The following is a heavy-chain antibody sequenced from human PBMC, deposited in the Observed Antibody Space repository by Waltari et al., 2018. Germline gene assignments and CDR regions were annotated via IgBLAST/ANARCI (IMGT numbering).Heavy chain of an antibody. V-gene: IGHV3-30*18. CDR3: AKEGRYSSSFDY. J-gene: IGHJ4*02. CDR2: IWYDGSNK. D-gene: IGHD6-6*01. Sequence: QVQLVESGGGVVQPGRSLRLSCAASGFTFSRYGMHWARQAPGKGLEWVAVIWYDGSNKYYADSVKGRFTISRDNSKNTLYLQMNSLRAEDTAMYYCAKEGRYSSSFDYWGQGTLVTVSS. CDR1: GFTFSRYG.